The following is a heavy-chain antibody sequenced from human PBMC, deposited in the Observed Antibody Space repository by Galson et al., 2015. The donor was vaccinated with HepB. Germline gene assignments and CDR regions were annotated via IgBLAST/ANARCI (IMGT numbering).Heavy chain of an antibody. D-gene: IGHD1-26*01. Sequence: ETLSLTCTVSGGSITSSSYYWGWIRQPPGKGLEWIGTIHKSGITHYSPSLKSRLTISVDMSKNHFSLRLNSVTAADTAVYYCARNFYSGGRYYQAQFFDHWGQGTLVAVSA. V-gene: IGHV4-39*02. CDR2: IHKSGIT. J-gene: IGHJ4*02. CDR1: GGSITSSSYY. CDR3: ARNFYSGGRYYQAQFFDH.